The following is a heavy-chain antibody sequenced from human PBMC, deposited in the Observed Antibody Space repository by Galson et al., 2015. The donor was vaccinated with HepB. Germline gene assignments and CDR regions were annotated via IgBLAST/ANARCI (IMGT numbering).Heavy chain of an antibody. CDR2: ISSSSSYT. D-gene: IGHD3-10*01. J-gene: IGHJ2*01. CDR1: GFTFSDYY. CDR3: ARYSLHSWATNGSGILRFDL. V-gene: IGHV3-11*06. Sequence: SLRLPCAASGFTFSDYYMSWIRQAPGKGLEWVSYISSSSSYTNYADSVKGRFTISRDNAKNSLYLQMNSLRAEDTAVYYCARYSLHSWATNGSGILRFDLWGRGTLVTVSS.